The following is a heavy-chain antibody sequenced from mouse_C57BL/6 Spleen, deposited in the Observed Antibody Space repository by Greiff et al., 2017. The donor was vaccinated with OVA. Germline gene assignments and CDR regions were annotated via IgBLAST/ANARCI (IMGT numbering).Heavy chain of an antibody. CDR2: ISNGGGST. CDR3: AKGDYSNFFDV. V-gene: IGHV5-12*01. CDR1: GFTFSDYY. Sequence: EVQRVESGGGLVQPGGSLKLSCAASGFTFSDYYMYWVRQTPEKRLEWVAYISNGGGSTYYPDTVKGRFTISRDNAKNTLYLQMSRLKSEDTAMYYCAKGDYSNFFDVWGTGTTVTVSS. J-gene: IGHJ1*03. D-gene: IGHD2-5*01.